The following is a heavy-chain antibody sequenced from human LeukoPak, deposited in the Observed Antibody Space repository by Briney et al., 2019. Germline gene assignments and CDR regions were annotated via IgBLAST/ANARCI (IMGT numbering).Heavy chain of an antibody. CDR2: ISSSSSYI. CDR3: ARVPDYYDSSGYYDY. D-gene: IGHD3-22*01. J-gene: IGHJ4*02. V-gene: IGHV3-21*01. CDR1: GFTFSSYS. Sequence: PGGSLRLSCAASGFTFSSYSMNWVRQAPGKGLEWVSSISSSSSYIYYADSVKGRFTIYRDNAKNSLYLQMNSLRAEDTAVYYCARVPDYYDSSGYYDYWGQGTLVTVSS.